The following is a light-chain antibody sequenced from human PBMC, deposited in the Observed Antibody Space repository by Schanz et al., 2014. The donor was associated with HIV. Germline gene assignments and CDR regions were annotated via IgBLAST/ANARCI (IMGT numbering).Light chain of an antibody. Sequence: QSVLTQPPSASGTPGQRVTISCSGSSSNIGSNTVNWYQQLPGTAPKLLIYSNNQRPSGVPDRFSGSKFGTSASLAISGLQSEDEADYYCAAWDVNLNGPVFGGGTKLTVL. CDR1: SSNIGSNT. CDR2: SNN. J-gene: IGLJ2*01. V-gene: IGLV1-44*01. CDR3: AAWDVNLNGPV.